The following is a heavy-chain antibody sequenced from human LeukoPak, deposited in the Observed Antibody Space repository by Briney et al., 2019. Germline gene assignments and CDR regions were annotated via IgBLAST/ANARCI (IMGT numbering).Heavy chain of an antibody. CDR1: GYTFTGYY. Sequence: ASVKVSCKASGYTFTGYYMHWVRQAPGQGLEWMGWINPNSGGTNYAQKFQGRVTMTRDTSISTAYMELSRLRSDDTAVYYCARAAYGSGWYGRNFYFDYWGQGTLVTVSS. CDR3: ARAAYGSGWYGRNFYFDY. CDR2: INPNSGGT. D-gene: IGHD6-19*01. J-gene: IGHJ4*02. V-gene: IGHV1-2*02.